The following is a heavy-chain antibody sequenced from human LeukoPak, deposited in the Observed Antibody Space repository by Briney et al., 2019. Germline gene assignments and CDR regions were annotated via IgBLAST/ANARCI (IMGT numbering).Heavy chain of an antibody. D-gene: IGHD4-11*01. Sequence: ASVKVSCKASGYTFTSYDINWVRQATGQGLEWMGWMNPNSGNTGYAQKFQGRVTMTTDTSTSTAYMELRSLKSDDTAVYYCTRVGYSNPPTYWGQGTLVTVSS. V-gene: IGHV1-8*02. CDR2: MNPNSGNT. CDR1: GYTFTSYD. J-gene: IGHJ4*02. CDR3: TRVGYSNPPTY.